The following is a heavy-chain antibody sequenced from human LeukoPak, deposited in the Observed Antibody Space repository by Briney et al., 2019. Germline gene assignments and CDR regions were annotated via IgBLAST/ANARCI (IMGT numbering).Heavy chain of an antibody. CDR1: GYTFTSYG. Sequence: ASVKVSCKASGYTFTSYGISWVRQATGQGIEWMGWISAYNGNTNYAQKLQGRVTMTTDTSTSTAYMELRSLRSDDTAVYYCARDPQHSGSFNMDVWGKGTTVTVSS. CDR3: ARDPQHSGSFNMDV. CDR2: ISAYNGNT. V-gene: IGHV1-18*01. J-gene: IGHJ6*03. D-gene: IGHD1-26*01.